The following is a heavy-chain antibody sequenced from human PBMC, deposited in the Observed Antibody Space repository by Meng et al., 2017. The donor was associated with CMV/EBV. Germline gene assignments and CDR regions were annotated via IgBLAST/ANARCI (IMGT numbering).Heavy chain of an antibody. CDR1: GFTFSSYG. CDR2: ISYDGSNE. CDR3: ARTRDVLRFLEWLLPIDY. Sequence: GESLKISCAASGFTFSSYGMHWVRQAPGKGLEWVAVISYDGSNEYYADSVKGRFTISRDNSKNTLYLQMNSLRAEDTAVYYCARTRDVLRFLEWLLPIDYWGQGTLVTVSS. D-gene: IGHD3-3*01. J-gene: IGHJ4*02. V-gene: IGHV3-30*19.